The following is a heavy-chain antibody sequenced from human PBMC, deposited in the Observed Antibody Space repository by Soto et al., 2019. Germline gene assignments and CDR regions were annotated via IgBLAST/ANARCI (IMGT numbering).Heavy chain of an antibody. CDR3: ARDQRSDDYGGNYFDY. Sequence: PSETLSLTCTVSGGSISSGDYYWSWIRQPPGKGLEWIGYIYYSGSTYYNPSLKSRVTISVDTSKNQFSLKLSSVTAADTAVYYCARDQRSDDYGGNYFDYWGQGTPVTV. J-gene: IGHJ4*02. D-gene: IGHD4-17*01. CDR1: GGSISSGDYY. CDR2: IYYSGST. V-gene: IGHV4-30-4*01.